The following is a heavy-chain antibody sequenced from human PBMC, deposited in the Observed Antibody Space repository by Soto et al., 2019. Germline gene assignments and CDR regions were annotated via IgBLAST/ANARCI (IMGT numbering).Heavy chain of an antibody. V-gene: IGHV3-23*01. CDR2: IIGHNGRT. J-gene: IGHJ4*02. CDR3: TKGACLDDV. D-gene: IGHD1-1*01. Sequence: EVQLLGSGGGLVQPGGSLRLSCAASGIIFDTFDMSWVRQAPGKGLEWVSAIIGHNGRTYYADSVTGRFTISKDNSNETLYLQMNSLRVENTAIYYCTKGACLDDVCGQGALVTVSS. CDR1: GIIFDTFD.